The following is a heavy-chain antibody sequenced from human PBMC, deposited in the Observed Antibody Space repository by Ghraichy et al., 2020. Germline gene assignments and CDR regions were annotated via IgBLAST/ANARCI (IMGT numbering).Heavy chain of an antibody. J-gene: IGHJ5*02. D-gene: IGHD1-7*01. CDR2: ISAYNGNT. Sequence: ASVKVSCKASGYTFTSYGISWVRQAPGQGLEWMGWISAYNGNTNYAQKLQGRVTMTTDTSTSTAYMELRSLRSDDTAVYYCARDPRITGTTSRVDPGGQGTLVTVSS. CDR1: GYTFTSYG. CDR3: ARDPRITGTTSRVDP. V-gene: IGHV1-18*01.